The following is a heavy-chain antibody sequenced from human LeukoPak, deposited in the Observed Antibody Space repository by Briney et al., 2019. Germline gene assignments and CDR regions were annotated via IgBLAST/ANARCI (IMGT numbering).Heavy chain of an antibody. Sequence: PGGSLRLSCAASGFTFSSYGMHWVRQAPGKGPEWVAVIWYDGSNKYYADSVKGRFTISRDNSKNTLYLQMNSLRAEDTAVYYCAGDRCGGDCYPDYWGQGTLVTVSS. J-gene: IGHJ4*02. CDR2: IWYDGSNK. D-gene: IGHD2-21*02. CDR1: GFTFSSYG. CDR3: AGDRCGGDCYPDY. V-gene: IGHV3-33*08.